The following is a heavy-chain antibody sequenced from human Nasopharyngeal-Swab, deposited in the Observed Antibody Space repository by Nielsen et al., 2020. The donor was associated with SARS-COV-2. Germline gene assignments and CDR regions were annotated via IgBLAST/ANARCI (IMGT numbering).Heavy chain of an antibody. V-gene: IGHV4-39*07. D-gene: IGHD6-13*01. CDR2: IYYSGST. CDR3: ARDCCSWDGWFDP. J-gene: IGHJ5*02. Sequence: WIRQPPGKGLEWIGSIYYSGSTNYNPSLKSRVTISVDTSKNQFSLKLSSVTAADTAVYYCARDCCSWDGWFDPWGQGTLVTVSS.